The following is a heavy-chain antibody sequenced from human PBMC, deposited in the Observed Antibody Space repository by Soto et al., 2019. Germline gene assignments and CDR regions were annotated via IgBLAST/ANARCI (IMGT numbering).Heavy chain of an antibody. D-gene: IGHD2-21*02. CDR1: GVSIRSYY. J-gene: IGHJ6*02. V-gene: IGHV4-59*01. CDR2: LYNSGST. Sequence: SETLSLTCTVSGVSIRSYYWILIRQAPGKGLEWIGYLYNSGSTVYNPSLKSRVTISVDTSKNQFSLKLNSVTAADTAVYYCARDLWGYCGTDCYPLDVWGQGTTVTVSS. CDR3: ARDLWGYCGTDCYPLDV.